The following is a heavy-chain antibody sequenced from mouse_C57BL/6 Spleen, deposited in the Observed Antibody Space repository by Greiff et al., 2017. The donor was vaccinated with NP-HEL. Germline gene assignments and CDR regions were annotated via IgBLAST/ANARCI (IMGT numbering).Heavy chain of an antibody. CDR1: GFNIKDYY. Sequence: VQLQQSGAELVKPGASVKLSCTASGFNIKDYYMHWVKQRTEQGLEWIGRIDPEDGDTKYAPKFQGKATITADTSSNTAYLQLSSLTTEDTAVYYWARGSGNYGRYYAMDYWGQGTSVTVSS. CDR3: ARGSGNYGRYYAMDY. V-gene: IGHV14-2*01. CDR2: IDPEDGDT. J-gene: IGHJ4*01. D-gene: IGHD2-1*01.